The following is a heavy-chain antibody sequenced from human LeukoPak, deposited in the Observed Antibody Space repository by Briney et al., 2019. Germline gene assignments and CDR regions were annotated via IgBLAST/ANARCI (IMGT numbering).Heavy chain of an antibody. Sequence: SGGSLRLSCAASGFTFNNYWMHWVRQAPGMGLVWVSSIRFDGGDTAYADSAKGRFTISRDNAKNTMFLQMNNLRAEDTAVYYCAEEIDGFDVWGQGTLVTVSS. J-gene: IGHJ3*01. CDR2: IRFDGGDT. CDR1: GFTFNNYW. CDR3: AEEIDGFDV. V-gene: IGHV3-74*01.